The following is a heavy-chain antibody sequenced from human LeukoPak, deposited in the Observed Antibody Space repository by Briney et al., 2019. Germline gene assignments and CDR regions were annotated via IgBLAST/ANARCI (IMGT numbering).Heavy chain of an antibody. J-gene: IGHJ4*02. Sequence: MTSETLSLTCTVSGYSISSGYYWGWIRQPPGKGLEWIGSIYHSGSTYYNPSLKSRVTISVDTSKNQFSLKLSSVTAADTAVYYCARLSTIGDSSGYFVNWGQGTLVTVSS. V-gene: IGHV4-38-2*02. CDR1: GYSISSGYY. CDR2: IYHSGST. D-gene: IGHD3-22*01. CDR3: ARLSTIGDSSGYFVN.